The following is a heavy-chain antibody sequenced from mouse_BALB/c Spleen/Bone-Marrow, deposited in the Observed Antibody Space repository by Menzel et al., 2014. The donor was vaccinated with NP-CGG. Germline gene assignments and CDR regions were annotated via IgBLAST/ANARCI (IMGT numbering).Heavy chain of an antibody. CDR1: GYTFTSYF. CDR2: IYPGDGST. Sequence: QVQLQQSGPELVKPGASVKMSCKASGYTFTSYFIHWVKQRPGQGLEWIGWIYPGDGSTKYNEKFKGKTTLTADKSSSTAYMLLSSLTSEDSAIFFCAYYRYDEYFDVWGAGTTVTVSS. CDR3: AYYRYDEYFDV. J-gene: IGHJ1*01. D-gene: IGHD2-14*01. V-gene: IGHV1S56*01.